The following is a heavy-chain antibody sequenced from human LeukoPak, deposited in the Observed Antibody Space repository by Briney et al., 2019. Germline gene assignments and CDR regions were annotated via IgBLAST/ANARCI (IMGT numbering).Heavy chain of an antibody. Sequence: GGPLRLSCEAPGFTFSSNGRHWVRQAQGKGWEGVAFLRFDGGNKYYADSVKGRFTISRDNSKNTLYLQMNSLRAEDTAVYYCAKDPYGSGSYTYYYYYMDVWGKGTTVTISS. CDR2: LRFDGGNK. CDR3: AKDPYGSGSYTYYYYYMDV. CDR1: GFTFSSNG. J-gene: IGHJ6*03. D-gene: IGHD3-10*01. V-gene: IGHV3-30*02.